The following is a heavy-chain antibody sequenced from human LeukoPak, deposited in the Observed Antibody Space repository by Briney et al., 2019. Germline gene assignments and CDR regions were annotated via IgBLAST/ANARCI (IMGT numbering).Heavy chain of an antibody. V-gene: IGHV1-69*05. CDR1: GGTFSSYA. Sequence: SVRVSCKASGGTFSSYAISWVRQAPGQGLEWMGRIIPIFGTANYAQKFQGRVTITTDESTSTAYMELSSLRSEDTAVYYCARDRSSGWYGGGYDYWGQGTLVTVSS. CDR3: ARDRSSGWYGGGYDY. D-gene: IGHD6-19*01. J-gene: IGHJ4*02. CDR2: IIPIFGTA.